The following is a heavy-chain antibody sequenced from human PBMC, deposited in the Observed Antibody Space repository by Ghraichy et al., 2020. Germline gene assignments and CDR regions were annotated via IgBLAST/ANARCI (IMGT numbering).Heavy chain of an antibody. J-gene: IGHJ5*02. CDR1: GGSFSGYY. CDR3: ARLRERGYSYGYKGVGWFEP. CDR2: INHSGST. Sequence: SETLSLTCAVYGGSFSGYYWSWIRQPPGKGLEWIGEINHSGSTNYNPSLKSRVTISVDTSKNQFSLKLSSVTAADTSVYYCARLRERGYSYGYKGVGWFEPWGQGTLVTVSS. D-gene: IGHD5-18*01. V-gene: IGHV4-34*01.